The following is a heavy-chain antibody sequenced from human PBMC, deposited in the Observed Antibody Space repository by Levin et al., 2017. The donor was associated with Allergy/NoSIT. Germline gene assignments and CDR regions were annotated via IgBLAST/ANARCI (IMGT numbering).Heavy chain of an antibody. V-gene: IGHV3-48*03. D-gene: IGHD3-3*01. Sequence: GESLKISCAASGFTFSSYEMNWVRQAPGKGLEWVSYISSSGSTIYYAYSVKGRFTISRDNAKNSLYLQMNSLRAEDTAVYYCARQLGNFWSGYNYFDYWGQGTLVTVSS. CDR2: ISSSGSTI. J-gene: IGHJ4*02. CDR1: GFTFSSYE. CDR3: ARQLGNFWSGYNYFDY.